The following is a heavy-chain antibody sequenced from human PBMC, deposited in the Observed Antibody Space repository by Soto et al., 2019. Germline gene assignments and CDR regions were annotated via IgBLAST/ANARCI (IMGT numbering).Heavy chain of an antibody. J-gene: IGHJ4*02. Sequence: EVQLLESGGGLVQPGGSLRLSCAVSGFTFSSHAMSWVLQALGKGLECVSSITGSGDSTYYADSVKGRFTISRDKSKSTLYLQMNSLRAAVKAVYYCAKDLQFSGLLSAQTFDYWGQGTQVTVSS. D-gene: IGHD6-19*01. CDR2: ITGSGDST. CDR3: AKDLQFSGLLSAQTFDY. CDR1: GFTFSSHA. V-gene: IGHV3-23*01.